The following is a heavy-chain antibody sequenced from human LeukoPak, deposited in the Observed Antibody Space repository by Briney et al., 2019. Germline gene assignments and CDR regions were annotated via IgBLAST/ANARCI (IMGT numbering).Heavy chain of an antibody. J-gene: IGHJ5*02. CDR3: ARQSASYPWRSWFDP. CDR2: IYYSGTT. V-gene: IGHV4-59*01. D-gene: IGHD3-16*01. Sequence: SETLSLTCTLSSGSISNYYWSWIRQPPGKGLEWIGYIYYSGTTNYNPSLKSRVTISVDTSRKQFSLKLSSVTAADTAVYYCARQSASYPWRSWFDPWGHGTLVTVSS. CDR1: SGSISNYY.